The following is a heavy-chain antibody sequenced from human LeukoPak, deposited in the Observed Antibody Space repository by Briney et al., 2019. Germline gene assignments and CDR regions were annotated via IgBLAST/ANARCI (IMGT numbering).Heavy chain of an antibody. CDR3: ARGVSSSSVDY. CDR2: IYYSGST. D-gene: IGHD6-6*01. Sequence: SETLSLTCTVSGGSISSGSYYWSWIRQPPGKGLEWIGYIYYSGSTNYNPSLKSRVTISVDTSKNQFSLKLSSVTAADTAVYYCARGVSSSSVDYWGQGTLVTVSS. CDR1: GGSISSGSYY. J-gene: IGHJ4*02. V-gene: IGHV4-61*01.